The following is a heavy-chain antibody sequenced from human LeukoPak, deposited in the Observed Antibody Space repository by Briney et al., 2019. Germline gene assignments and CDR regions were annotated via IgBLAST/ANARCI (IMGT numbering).Heavy chain of an antibody. CDR1: GFTFSTYS. D-gene: IGHD3-3*01. CDR2: ISSDDTA. Sequence: GGSLRLSCLVSGFTFSTYSMSWVRQAPGKGLEWLSAISSDDTAYYADSVKGRFIVSRDNSKNTLYLQLKSLRAEDTAIYYCAKEHDLWHEEGNWFDPWGQGTLVTVSS. V-gene: IGHV3-23*01. CDR3: AKEHDLWHEEGNWFDP. J-gene: IGHJ5*02.